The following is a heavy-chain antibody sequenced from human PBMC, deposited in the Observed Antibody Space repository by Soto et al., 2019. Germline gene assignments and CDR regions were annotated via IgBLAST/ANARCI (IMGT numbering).Heavy chain of an antibody. Sequence: GGSLRLSCAASGFTFSSYAMSWVRQAPGKGLEWVSDISGSGGSTYYADSVKGRFTISRDNSEKTLYLQMSSLRAEDTAEYYCAKLTSTVPKTTWGDYGMDVWGQGTTVTVSS. V-gene: IGHV3-23*01. J-gene: IGHJ6*02. CDR1: GFTFSSYA. CDR2: ISGSGGST. CDR3: AKLTSTVPKTTWGDYGMDV. D-gene: IGHD3-16*01.